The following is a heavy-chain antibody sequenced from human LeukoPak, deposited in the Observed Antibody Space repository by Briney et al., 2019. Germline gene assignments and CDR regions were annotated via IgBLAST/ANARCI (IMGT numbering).Heavy chain of an antibody. V-gene: IGHV3-74*01. CDR3: ASCVAVPGLPDY. CDR2: INSDGSDT. D-gene: IGHD6-19*01. Sequence: GGSLRLSCAASGFTFSSYWMYWVRQAPGKGLVWVSRINSDGSDTSYADSVQGRFTISRDNAKNTLYLQMNSLRAEDTAAYYCASCVAVPGLPDYWGQGTLVTVSS. J-gene: IGHJ4*02. CDR1: GFTFSSYW.